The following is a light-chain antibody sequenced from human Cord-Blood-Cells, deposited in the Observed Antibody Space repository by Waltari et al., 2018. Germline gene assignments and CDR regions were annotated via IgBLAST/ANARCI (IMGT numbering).Light chain of an antibody. CDR2: AAS. J-gene: IGKJ1*01. V-gene: IGKV1-8*01. Sequence: AIRMTQSPSSFSASTGDRVTITCRASQGISSYLAWYQQKPGKAPKLLIYAASTLQSGVPSRFSGSGSRTDFTLTISCLQSEGFATYYCQQYYSYPRTFGQGT. CDR3: QQYYSYPRT. CDR1: QGISSY.